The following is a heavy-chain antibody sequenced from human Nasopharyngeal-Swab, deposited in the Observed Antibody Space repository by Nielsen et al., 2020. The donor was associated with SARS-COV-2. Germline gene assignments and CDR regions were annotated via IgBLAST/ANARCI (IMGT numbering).Heavy chain of an antibody. CDR1: GFTFSSYW. V-gene: IGHV3-74*01. D-gene: IGHD4-11*01. Sequence: GESLKISCAASGFTFSSYWMHWVRQAPGKGLVWVSRINSDGSSTSYADSVKGRFTISRDNAKNTLYLQMNSLRAEDTAVYYCAREFSKDYSNYYYGMDVWCQGTTVTVSS. CDR2: INSDGSST. J-gene: IGHJ6*02. CDR3: AREFSKDYSNYYYGMDV.